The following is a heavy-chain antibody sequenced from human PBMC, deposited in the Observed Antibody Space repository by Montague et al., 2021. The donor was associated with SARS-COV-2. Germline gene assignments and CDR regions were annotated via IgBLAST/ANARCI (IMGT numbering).Heavy chain of an antibody. J-gene: IGHJ3*02. Sequence: SLRLSCAASGFSLSSYNMNRVRQAPGKGLERVSYISGSSTEMNFADSVKGRFTISRDIAKNSLYLQMDSLTDEGTAVYYCARDAGYNWNTEGYALSMWGQGTMVGVSS. CDR1: GFSLSSYN. D-gene: IGHD1/OR15-1a*01. CDR3: ARDAGYNWNTEGYALSM. V-gene: IGHV3-48*02. CDR2: ISGSSTEM.